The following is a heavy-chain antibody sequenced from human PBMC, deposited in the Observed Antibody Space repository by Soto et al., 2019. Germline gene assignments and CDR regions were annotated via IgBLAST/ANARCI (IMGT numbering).Heavy chain of an antibody. J-gene: IGHJ6*02. CDR1: GGSISSSNW. CDR3: ARAGLATITRYSYGVDV. V-gene: IGHV4-4*02. Sequence: SETLSLTCAVSGGSISSSNWWSWVRQPPGKGLEWIGEIYHSGSNNYNPSLKRRVTISVDKSKNQFSLKLSSVTAADTAVYYCARAGLATITRYSYGVDVWGQGTTVTVSS. CDR2: IYHSGSN. D-gene: IGHD5-12*01.